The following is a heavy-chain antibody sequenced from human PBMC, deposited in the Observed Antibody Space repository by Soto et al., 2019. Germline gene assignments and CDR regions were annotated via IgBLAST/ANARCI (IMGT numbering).Heavy chain of an antibody. CDR1: GFTFSKDA. D-gene: IGHD3-16*01. CDR2: VSATAGTT. J-gene: IGHJ4*02. CDR3: AKDRLAGGFDY. V-gene: IGHV3-23*01. Sequence: GGSLRLSCAASGFTFSKDAMSWVRQAPGKGLEWVSLVSATAGTTYYTDSVKGRFTISRDNSRNTVYLQMNSLRADDTAVYYCAKDRLAGGFDYWGQGTLVTVSS.